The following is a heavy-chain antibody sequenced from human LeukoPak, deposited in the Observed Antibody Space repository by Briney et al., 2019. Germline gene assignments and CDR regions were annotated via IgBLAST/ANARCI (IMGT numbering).Heavy chain of an antibody. CDR2: INPNSGGT. CDR3: ARVVKAYYYDSSGYDY. J-gene: IGHJ4*02. V-gene: IGHV1-2*02. CDR1: GYTFTGYY. Sequence: ASVKVSCKASGYTFTGYYMHWVRQAPGQGLEWMGWINPNSGGTNYAQKFQGRVTMTRDTSISTAYMELSRLRSDDTAVYYCARVVKAYYYDSSGYDYWGQGTLVTVSS. D-gene: IGHD3-22*01.